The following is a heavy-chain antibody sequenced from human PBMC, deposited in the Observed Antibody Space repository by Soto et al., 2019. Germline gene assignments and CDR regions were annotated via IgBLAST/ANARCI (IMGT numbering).Heavy chain of an antibody. CDR1: GVSFSGYY. D-gene: IGHD3-10*01. CDR2: INHSGST. V-gene: IGHV4-34*01. J-gene: IGHJ5*02. CDR3: TRGITRGSGSYPYSPPWFDP. Sequence: AETLSLSCAVYGVSFSGYYWSWIRQPPGKGLEWMGEINHSGSTNYNPAHNSRVTISVHTTKNKVSLKMSSEIAADTAVYYCTRGITRGSGSYPYSPPWFDPWGQGTLVTVSS.